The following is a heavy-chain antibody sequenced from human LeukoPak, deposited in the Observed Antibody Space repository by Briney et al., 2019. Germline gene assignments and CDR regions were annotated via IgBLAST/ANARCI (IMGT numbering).Heavy chain of an antibody. J-gene: IGHJ3*02. CDR2: ISGSGGST. CDR1: GFTFSSYA. CDR3: AKDWSGYDAFDI. Sequence: QTGGSPRLSCAASGFTFSSYAMSWVRQAPGKGLEWVSAISGSGGSTYYADSVKGRFTISRDNSKNTLYLQMNSLRAEDTAVYYCAKDWSGYDAFDIWGQGTMVTVSS. D-gene: IGHD3-3*01. V-gene: IGHV3-23*01.